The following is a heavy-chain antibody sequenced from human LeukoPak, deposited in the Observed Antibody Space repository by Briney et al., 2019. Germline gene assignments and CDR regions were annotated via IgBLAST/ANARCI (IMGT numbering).Heavy chain of an antibody. J-gene: IGHJ6*02. D-gene: IGHD3-16*02. CDR2: LYSRGTST. Sequence: GGSLRLSCLASGFTITNYAMHWVRQAPGKGLDYVSVLYSRGTSTYYADSVKGRFTVSRDSSKNTLYLQMSSLRIEDTAIYYCVRDLSGMDVWGRGTTVTVSS. V-gene: IGHV3-64D*06. CDR3: VRDLSGMDV. CDR1: GFTITNYA.